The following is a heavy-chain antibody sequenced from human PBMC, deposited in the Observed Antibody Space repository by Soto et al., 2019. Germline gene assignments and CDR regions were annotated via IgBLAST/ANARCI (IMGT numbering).Heavy chain of an antibody. J-gene: IGHJ4*02. CDR2: IYYSGRT. V-gene: IGHV4-31*03. CDR3: ARVKDYYISIDY. Sequence: SETLSLTCSVPGGSIAIGGYYWSWIRRHPGKGLEWIGYIYYSGRTYYNPSLKSRLTISVDTSKNQFSLRLSSVTAADTAVYYCARVKDYYISIDYWGLGTLVTVSS. CDR1: GGSIAIGGYY. D-gene: IGHD3-9*01.